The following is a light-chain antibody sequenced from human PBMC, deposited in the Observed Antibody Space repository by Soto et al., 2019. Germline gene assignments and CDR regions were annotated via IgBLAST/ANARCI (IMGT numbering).Light chain of an antibody. CDR3: QQYGSSPLFT. Sequence: EIVLTQSPGTLSLSPGERATLSCRASQSVSSTYLAWYQHKPGQAPRLLIYGAATSAAGVPGRFSGSGSWTDFSLTISRLEPEDFAVYYCQQYGSSPLFTFGPGTKVEIK. J-gene: IGKJ3*01. V-gene: IGKV3-20*01. CDR1: QSVSSTY. CDR2: GAA.